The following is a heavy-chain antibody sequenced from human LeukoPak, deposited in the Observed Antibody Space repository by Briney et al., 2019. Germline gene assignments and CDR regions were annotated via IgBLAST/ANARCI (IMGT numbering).Heavy chain of an antibody. CDR2: ISYDGRTT. V-gene: IGHV3-30*18. J-gene: IGHJ1*01. Sequence: GGSLRLSCAASGFTFSNYGMQWVRQAPGKGLEWLAVISYDGRTTFYADSVKGRFTISRDNSKNTVDLQMSSLRAEDTAVYYCAKEFTSYTSGWFFQHWGQGTLVTVSS. D-gene: IGHD6-13*01. CDR3: AKEFTSYTSGWFFQH. CDR1: GFTFSNYG.